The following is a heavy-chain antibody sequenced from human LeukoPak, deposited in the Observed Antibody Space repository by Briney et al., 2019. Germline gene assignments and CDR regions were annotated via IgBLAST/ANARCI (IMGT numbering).Heavy chain of an antibody. CDR2: IYYSGST. Sequence: PSETLSLTCTVSGGSISSSSYYWGWIRQPPGKGLEWIGSIYYSGSTYYNPSLKSRVTISVDTSKNQFSLKLSSVTAADTAVYYCARVIRVRGLSRYYYYYYMDVWGKGTTVTVSS. J-gene: IGHJ6*03. D-gene: IGHD3-10*01. CDR1: GGSISSSSYY. V-gene: IGHV4-39*07. CDR3: ARVIRVRGLSRYYYYYYMDV.